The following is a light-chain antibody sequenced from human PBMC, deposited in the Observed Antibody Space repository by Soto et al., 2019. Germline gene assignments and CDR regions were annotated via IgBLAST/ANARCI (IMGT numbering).Light chain of an antibody. Sequence: QSVLTQPASVSGSPGQSITISCTGTSSDVGGYNYVSWYQQQPGKAPKLMIYEVSNRPSGVSNRFSGSKSGNTASLTISGLQAEDEADYYCSSYTSSSTSYVFGTGTKLTVL. CDR1: SSDVGGYNY. CDR3: SSYTSSSTSYV. V-gene: IGLV2-14*01. J-gene: IGLJ1*01. CDR2: EVS.